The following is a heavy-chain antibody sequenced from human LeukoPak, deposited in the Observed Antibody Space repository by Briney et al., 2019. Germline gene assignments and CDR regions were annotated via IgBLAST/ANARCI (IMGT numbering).Heavy chain of an antibody. J-gene: IGHJ6*02. D-gene: IGHD2-21*02. CDR3: ARATYCGGDCYPYYYYGMDV. V-gene: IGHV1-69*13. CDR2: IIPIFGTA. Sequence: ASVKVSCKASGYTFTGYYMHWVRQAPGQGLEWMGGIIPIFGTANYAQKFQGRVTITADESTSTAYMELSSLRSEDTAVYYCARATYCGGDCYPYYYYGMDVWGQGTTVTVSS. CDR1: GYTFTGYY.